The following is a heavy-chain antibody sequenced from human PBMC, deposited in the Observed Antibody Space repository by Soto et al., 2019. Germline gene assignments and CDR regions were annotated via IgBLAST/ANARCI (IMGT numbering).Heavy chain of an antibody. CDR3: ARGGLDFWSAWGY. CDR2: ISHSGFAT. J-gene: IGHJ4*02. V-gene: IGHV3-11*01. Sequence: QVQLVESGGVLVKPGGSLRLSCAASGFTFSDYYMSWVRQAPGKGLEWISYISHSGFATYHADSVKGRFTISRDNAKHSLYLQMSGLRAEDTAVYYCARGGLDFWSAWGYWGLGTLVTVSS. CDR1: GFTFSDYY. D-gene: IGHD3-3*01.